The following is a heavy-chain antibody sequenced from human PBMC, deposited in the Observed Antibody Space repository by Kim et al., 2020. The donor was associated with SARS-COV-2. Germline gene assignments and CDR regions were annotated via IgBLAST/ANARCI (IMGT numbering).Heavy chain of an antibody. J-gene: IGHJ5*02. V-gene: IGHV4-34*01. CDR3: ARGYSSSWYKVWFDP. Sequence: SETLSLTCAVYGGSFSGYYWSWIRQPPGKGLEWIGEINHSGSTNYNPSLKSRVTISVDTSKNQFSLKLSSVTAADTAVHYCARGYSSSWYKVWFDPWGQGTLVTVSS. CDR1: GGSFSGYY. CDR2: INHSGST. D-gene: IGHD6-13*01.